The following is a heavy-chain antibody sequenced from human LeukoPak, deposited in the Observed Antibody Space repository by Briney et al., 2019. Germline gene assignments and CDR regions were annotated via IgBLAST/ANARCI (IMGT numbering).Heavy chain of an antibody. Sequence: SETLSLTCTVSGGSISSSSYYWGWIRQPPGKGLEWIGGIYYSGSTYYNPSLKSRVTISVDTSKSQFSLRLSSVTAADTAVYYCARTPYYDYVSGSYRYELYYFDYWGQGTLVTVSS. CDR1: GGSISSSSYY. V-gene: IGHV4-39*01. J-gene: IGHJ4*02. CDR2: IYYSGST. D-gene: IGHD3-16*02. CDR3: ARTPYYDYVSGSYRYELYYFDY.